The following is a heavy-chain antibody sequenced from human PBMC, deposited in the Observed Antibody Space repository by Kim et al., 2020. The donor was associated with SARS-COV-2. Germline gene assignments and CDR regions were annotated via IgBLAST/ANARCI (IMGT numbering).Heavy chain of an antibody. V-gene: IGHV4-31*03. CDR3: ARDSSGYPDY. J-gene: IGHJ4*02. Sequence: SETLSLTCTVSGGSISSGGYYWSWIRQHPGKGLEWIGYIYYSGSTYYNPSLKSRVTISVDTSKNQFSLKLSSVTAADTAVYYCARDSSGYPDYWGQGTLVTVSS. CDR2: IYYSGST. D-gene: IGHD3-22*01. CDR1: GGSISSGGYY.